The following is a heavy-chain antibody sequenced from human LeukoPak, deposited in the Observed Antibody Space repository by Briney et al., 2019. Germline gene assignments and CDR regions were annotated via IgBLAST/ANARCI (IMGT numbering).Heavy chain of an antibody. CDR2: MNPNSGNT. CDR3: ARDGADWSGLALDY. Sequence: ASVKVSCKASGYTFTSYDINWVRQATGQGLEWMGWMNPNSGNTGYAQKFQGRVTMTRNTSISTAYMELSSLRSEDTAVYYCARDGADWSGLALDYWGQGTLVTVSS. V-gene: IGHV1-8*01. D-gene: IGHD3-3*01. CDR1: GYTFTSYD. J-gene: IGHJ4*02.